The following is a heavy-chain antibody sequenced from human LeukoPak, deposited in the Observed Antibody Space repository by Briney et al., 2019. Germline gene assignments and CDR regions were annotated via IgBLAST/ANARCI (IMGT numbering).Heavy chain of an antibody. CDR3: ASGDIVAVPAAGKSYYYYYGMDV. D-gene: IGHD2-2*01. Sequence: PSETLSLTCTVSGGSVSSGSYYWSWLRQPPGKGLEWIGYIYYSGSTNYNPSLKSRVTISVDTSKNQFSLKLSSVTAADTAVYYCASGDIVAVPAAGKSYYYYYGMDVWGQGTTVTVSS. CDR1: GGSVSSGSYY. J-gene: IGHJ6*02. V-gene: IGHV4-61*01. CDR2: IYYSGST.